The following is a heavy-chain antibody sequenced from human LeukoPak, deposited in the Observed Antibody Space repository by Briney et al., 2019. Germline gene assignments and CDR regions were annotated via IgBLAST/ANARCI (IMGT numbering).Heavy chain of an antibody. Sequence: GGSLRLSCAASGFTFSNFAMSWVRQAPGKGQEWVSAISGSGGSTYYADSVKGRFTISRDNSKNTLYLQMNSLRAEDTAVYYCAKDCSSTSCYPDYWGQGTLVTVSS. J-gene: IGHJ4*02. D-gene: IGHD2-2*01. CDR1: GFTFSNFA. CDR3: AKDCSSTSCYPDY. V-gene: IGHV3-23*01. CDR2: ISGSGGST.